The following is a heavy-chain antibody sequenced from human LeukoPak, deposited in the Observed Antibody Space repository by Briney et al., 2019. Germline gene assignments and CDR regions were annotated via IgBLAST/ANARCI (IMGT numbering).Heavy chain of an antibody. CDR2: IRYDGSNK. Sequence: PGGSLRLSCAASGFTFSSYGMHWVRQAPGKGLEWVAFIRYDGSNKYYADSVKGRFTISRDNSKNTLYLQMNSLRAEDTAVYYCAKDPFGYYGSGSYFYWGQGTLVTVSS. D-gene: IGHD3-10*01. CDR1: GFTFSSYG. V-gene: IGHV3-30*02. CDR3: AKDPFGYYGSGSYFY. J-gene: IGHJ4*02.